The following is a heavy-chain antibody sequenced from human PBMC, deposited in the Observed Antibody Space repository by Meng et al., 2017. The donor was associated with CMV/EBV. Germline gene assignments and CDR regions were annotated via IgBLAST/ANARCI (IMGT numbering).Heavy chain of an antibody. CDR2: IIPIFGTA. J-gene: IGHJ6*02. V-gene: IGHV1-69*05. Sequence: SVKVSCKASGGTFSSYAISWVRQAPGQGLEWMGGIIPIFGTANYAQKSQGRVTITTDESTSTAYMELSSLRSEDTAVYYCARTYYDFWSGYYTAYYYGMDVWGQGTTVTVSS. D-gene: IGHD3-3*01. CDR1: GGTFSSYA. CDR3: ARTYYDFWSGYYTAYYYGMDV.